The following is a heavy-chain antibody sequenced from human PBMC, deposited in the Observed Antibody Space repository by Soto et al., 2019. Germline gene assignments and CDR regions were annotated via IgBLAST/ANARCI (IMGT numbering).Heavy chain of an antibody. Sequence: EVQLVESGGSAVRPGGSLRLSCAASGFPFDDYGMSWVGQAPGKGLEWVSGINRHGGSTGYADSVKGRFTISRDNAKNSLHLHMNSLRVEDTAFYYCARTPGYYGDFFDYWGQGTLVTVSA. CDR2: INRHGGST. D-gene: IGHD4-17*01. CDR3: ARTPGYYGDFFDY. V-gene: IGHV3-20*04. J-gene: IGHJ4*02. CDR1: GFPFDDYG.